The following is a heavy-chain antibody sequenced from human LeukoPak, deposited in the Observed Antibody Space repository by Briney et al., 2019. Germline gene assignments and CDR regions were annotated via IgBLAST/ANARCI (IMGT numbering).Heavy chain of an antibody. V-gene: IGHV1-2*02. D-gene: IGHD6-13*01. CDR3: ARDEDSSSWYTPGTYYYYMDV. CDR1: GYTFTGYY. J-gene: IGHJ6*03. CDR2: INPNSCGT. Sequence: GASVNVSCKASGYTFTGYYMHWVRQAPGQGLEWMGWINPNSCGTNYAQKFQGRVTMTRDTSISTAYMELSRLRSDDTAVYYCARDEDSSSWYTPGTYYYYMDVWGKGTTVTVSS.